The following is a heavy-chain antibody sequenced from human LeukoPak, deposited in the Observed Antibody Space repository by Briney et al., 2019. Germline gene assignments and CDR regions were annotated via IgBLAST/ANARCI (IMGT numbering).Heavy chain of an antibody. J-gene: IGHJ4*02. Sequence: GGSLRLSCAASGFTFSSYGMHWVRQAPGKGLEWVAFIRYDGSNKYYADSVKGRFTISRDNSKNTLYLQMNSLRAEDTAVYYCAREKYCSGGSCSIFDYWGQGTLVTVSS. CDR1: GFTFSSYG. CDR2: IRYDGSNK. D-gene: IGHD2-15*01. CDR3: AREKYCSGGSCSIFDY. V-gene: IGHV3-30*02.